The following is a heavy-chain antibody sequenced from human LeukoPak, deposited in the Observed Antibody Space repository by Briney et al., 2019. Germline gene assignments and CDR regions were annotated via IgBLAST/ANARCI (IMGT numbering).Heavy chain of an antibody. CDR2: ISGSGDAT. V-gene: IGHV3-23*01. D-gene: IGHD6-19*01. CDR3: AKDPDSSGWYGGLPADY. J-gene: IGHJ4*02. Sequence: GGSLRLSCAASGFTFSSYAMSWVRQAPGQGLEWVSLISGSGDATHYVDSVRGRFTISRDNSKNTLYLQMNSLRADDTAVYYCAKDPDSSGWYGGLPADYWGQGTLVTVSS. CDR1: GFTFSSYA.